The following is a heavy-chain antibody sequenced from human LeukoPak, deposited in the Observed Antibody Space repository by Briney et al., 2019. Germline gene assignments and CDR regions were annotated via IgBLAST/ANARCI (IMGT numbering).Heavy chain of an antibody. CDR1: GFTLSDYY. CDR3: ARLRSEDDSTVDC. D-gene: IGHD2-15*01. J-gene: IGHJ4*02. Sequence: GGSLRLSCAASGFTLSDYYMSWIRQAPGKGLEWVSYISDSGNTIHHATSVKGRFTISRDSAKNSLYPQMNSLRAEDTAVYYCARLRSEDDSTVDCWGQGTLVTVSS. CDR2: ISDSGNTI. V-gene: IGHV3-11*04.